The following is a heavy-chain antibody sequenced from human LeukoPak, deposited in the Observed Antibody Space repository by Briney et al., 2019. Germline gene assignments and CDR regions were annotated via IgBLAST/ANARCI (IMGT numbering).Heavy chain of an antibody. D-gene: IGHD1-14*01. Sequence: TGGSLRLSCAASTFTFSNYWMSWVRQAPGKGLEWVANIKQDGSEKYYVDSVKGRFTISRDNAKTSLYLQINSLRAEDTAVYYCARDVLAAGATGTFDIWGQGTMVTVSS. CDR3: ARDVLAAGATGTFDI. CDR2: IKQDGSEK. CDR1: TFTFSNYW. J-gene: IGHJ3*02. V-gene: IGHV3-7*03.